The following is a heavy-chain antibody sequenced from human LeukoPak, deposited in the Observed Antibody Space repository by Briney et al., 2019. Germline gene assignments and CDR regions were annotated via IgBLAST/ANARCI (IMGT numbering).Heavy chain of an antibody. D-gene: IGHD1-26*01. V-gene: IGHV3-64*02. Sequence: GGSLRLSCAASGFTFSSYAMQWVRQAPDKRLEYVSGMGGSGANTHYADSVKGRFTMSRDNSRDTLYLQMGSLRPEDTAVYYCARDGKAKNDYWGQGTLVTVST. CDR3: ARDGKAKNDY. CDR2: MGGSGANT. CDR1: GFTFSSYA. J-gene: IGHJ4*02.